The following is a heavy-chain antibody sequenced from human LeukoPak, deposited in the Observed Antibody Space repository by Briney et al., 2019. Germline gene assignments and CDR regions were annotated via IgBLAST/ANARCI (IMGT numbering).Heavy chain of an antibody. D-gene: IGHD2-2*01. V-gene: IGHV4-39*01. CDR2: IYYSGST. Sequence: KPSETLSLTCTVSGGSISSSSYYWGWIRQPLGKGLEWIGSIYYSGSTYYNPPLKSRVTISVDTSKNQFSLKLSSVTAADTAVYYCARQSGYCSSTSCYAWFDPWGQGTLVTVSS. CDR3: ARQSGYCSSTSCYAWFDP. J-gene: IGHJ5*02. CDR1: GGSISSSSYY.